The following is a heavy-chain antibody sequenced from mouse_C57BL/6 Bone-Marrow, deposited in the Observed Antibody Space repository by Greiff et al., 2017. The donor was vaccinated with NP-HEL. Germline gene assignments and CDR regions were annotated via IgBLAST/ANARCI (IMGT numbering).Heavy chain of an antibody. V-gene: IGHV1-76*01. D-gene: IGHD2-3*01. Sequence: VQRVESGAELVRPGASVKLSCKASGYTFTDSYINWVKQRPGQGLEWIARIYPGSGNTYYNEKFKGKATLTAEKSSSTAYMQLSSLTSEDSAVYFCARSDGYLTWFAYWGQGTLVTVSA. J-gene: IGHJ3*01. CDR1: GYTFTDSY. CDR3: ARSDGYLTWFAY. CDR2: IYPGSGNT.